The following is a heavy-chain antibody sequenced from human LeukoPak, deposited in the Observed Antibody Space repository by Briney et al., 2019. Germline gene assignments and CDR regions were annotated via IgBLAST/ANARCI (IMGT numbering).Heavy chain of an antibody. V-gene: IGHV1-18*01. CDR3: ARFRDRYCSSTSCYGGFQH. D-gene: IGHD2-2*01. J-gene: IGHJ1*01. CDR1: GYTFTSYG. Sequence: ASVKVSCKASGYTFTSYGISWVRQAPGQGLEWMGWISAYNGNTNYAQKLQGRVTMTTDTSTSTAYMELRSLRSDDTAVYYCARFRDRYCSSTSCYGGFQHWGQGTLVTVSS. CDR2: ISAYNGNT.